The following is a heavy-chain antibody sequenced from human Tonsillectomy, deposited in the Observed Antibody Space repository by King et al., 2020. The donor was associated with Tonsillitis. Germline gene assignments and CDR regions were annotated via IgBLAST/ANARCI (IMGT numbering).Heavy chain of an antibody. J-gene: IGHJ5*02. Sequence: VQLVESGGGVVQPGRSLRLSCAASGFIFSFYGMHWVRQAPGKGLEWVAVISDDGSKKYYADSVKGRFTISRDSSEHTLYLQMGSLKTEDTAVSLCARGVGGSDTYYILGSWGQGTLVTVSS. CDR1: GFIFSFYG. V-gene: IGHV3-30*03. CDR3: ARGVGGSDTYYILGS. CDR2: ISDDGSKK. D-gene: IGHD3-10*01.